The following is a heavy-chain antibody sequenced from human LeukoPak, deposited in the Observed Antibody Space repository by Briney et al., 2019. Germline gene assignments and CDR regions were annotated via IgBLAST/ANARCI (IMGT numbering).Heavy chain of an antibody. Sequence: GASLRLSCAASGITFSSYTLSWVRQAPGKGLEWISAIRGSGTSTYYAASVKGRFTISRDKSRNTLYLQMNSLRAEDTAVYYCAKDTCGADCYSHYDHWGQGTLVTVSS. V-gene: IGHV3-23*01. CDR1: GITFSSYT. CDR3: AKDTCGADCYSHYDH. D-gene: IGHD2-21*02. CDR2: IRGSGTST. J-gene: IGHJ4*02.